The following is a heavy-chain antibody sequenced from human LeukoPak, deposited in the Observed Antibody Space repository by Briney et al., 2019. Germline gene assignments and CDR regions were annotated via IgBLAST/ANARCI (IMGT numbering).Heavy chain of an antibody. Sequence: GRSLRLSCAASGFTFSSRAMYWVRQAPAKGLEWVAGLSYDGSNTYYLDSVKGRFTISGDNSKNTLYLQMDSLRTEDTAVYYCAKDPHQLILSNYFDDWGQGTLVTVSP. D-gene: IGHD2/OR15-2a*01. V-gene: IGHV3-30*18. CDR3: AKDPHQLILSNYFDD. CDR1: GFTFSSRA. J-gene: IGHJ4*02. CDR2: LSYDGSNT.